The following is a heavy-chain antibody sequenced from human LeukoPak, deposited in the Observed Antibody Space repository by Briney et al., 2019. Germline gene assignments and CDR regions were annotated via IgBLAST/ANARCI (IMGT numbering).Heavy chain of an antibody. CDR2: ISGSGGST. CDR1: GFTFSSYA. D-gene: IGHD6-19*01. CDR3: AKVIAVAGKVHDAFDI. Sequence: QAGGSLRLSCAAPGFTFSSYAMSWVRQAPGKGLEWVSAISGSGGSTYYADSVKGRFTISRDNSKNTLYLQMNSLRAEDTAVYYCAKVIAVAGKVHDAFDIWGQGTMVTVSS. V-gene: IGHV3-23*01. J-gene: IGHJ3*02.